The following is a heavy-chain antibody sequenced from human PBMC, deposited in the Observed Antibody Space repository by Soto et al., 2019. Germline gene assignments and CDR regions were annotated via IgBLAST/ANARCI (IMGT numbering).Heavy chain of an antibody. D-gene: IGHD4-17*01. J-gene: IGHJ4*02. CDR1: GYTFTSHD. CDR2: MNPNSVKT. CDR3: ARWDYGDYDRFDY. V-gene: IGHV1-8*01. Sequence: QVQLVQSGAEVKKSGASVKVSCKASGYTFTSHDISWVRQATGQGLEWMGWMNPNSVKTGYAQKFQGRVTMTGNTSISRAYMALSSPRSEDTAVYYCARWDYGDYDRFDYCGQGTLVTVSS.